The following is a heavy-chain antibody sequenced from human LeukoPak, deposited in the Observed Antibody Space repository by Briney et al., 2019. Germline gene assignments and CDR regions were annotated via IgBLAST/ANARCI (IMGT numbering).Heavy chain of an antibody. J-gene: IGHJ4*02. D-gene: IGHD3-3*01. V-gene: IGHV1-8*02. CDR2: MNPNSGYT. CDR3: ARGPPVDFWSGPADY. Sequence: ASVKVSCKASGYTFSSYDINWVRQAPGQGLEWMGWMNPNSGYTGYAQKFQGRVTMTRDTSTSTVYMELSSLRSEDTAVYYCARGPPVDFWSGPADYWGQGTLVTVSS. CDR1: GYTFSSYD.